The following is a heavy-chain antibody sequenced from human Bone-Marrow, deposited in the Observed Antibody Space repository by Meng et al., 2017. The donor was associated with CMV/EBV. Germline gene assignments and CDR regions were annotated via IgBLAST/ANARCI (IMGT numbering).Heavy chain of an antibody. D-gene: IGHD3-3*02. Sequence: GGSLRLSCAASGFTFSSYAMHWVRQAPGKGLEWVAFIRYDGSNKYYADSVKGRFTISRDNSKNTLYLQMNSLRAEDTAVYYCAKEGIRGGRGPFFDYWGQGTLVTFSS. CDR1: GFTFSSYA. J-gene: IGHJ4*02. V-gene: IGHV3-30*02. CDR2: IRYDGSNK. CDR3: AKEGIRGGRGPFFDY.